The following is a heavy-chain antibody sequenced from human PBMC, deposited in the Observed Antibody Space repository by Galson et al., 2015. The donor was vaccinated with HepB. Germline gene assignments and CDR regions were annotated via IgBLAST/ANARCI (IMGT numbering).Heavy chain of an antibody. CDR3: ARDPTFVDTAMGTTDY. D-gene: IGHD5-18*01. CDR1: GGSISSSNW. J-gene: IGHJ4*02. CDR2: IYHSGST. V-gene: IGHV4-4*02. Sequence: ETLSLTCAVSGGSISSSNWWSWVRQPPGKGLEWIGEIYHSGSTNYNPSLKSRVTISVDKSKNQFSLKLSSVTAADTAVYYCARDPTFVDTAMGTTDYWGQGTLVTVSS.